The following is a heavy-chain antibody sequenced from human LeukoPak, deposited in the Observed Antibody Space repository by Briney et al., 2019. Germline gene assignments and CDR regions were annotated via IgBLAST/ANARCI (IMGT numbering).Heavy chain of an antibody. CDR2: IYYRGST. D-gene: IGHD2-2*01. V-gene: IGHV4-39*01. J-gene: IGHJ5*02. Sequence: LETLSLTCTVSGGSISSSPYYWGWIRQPPGKGLEWIGTIYYRGSTYSNPSLNSRVTISLDTSKNQFSLRLRSVTAADTALYYCARHYLSDGILSTFDPWGQGTLVTVSS. CDR1: GGSISSSPYY. CDR3: ARHYLSDGILSTFDP.